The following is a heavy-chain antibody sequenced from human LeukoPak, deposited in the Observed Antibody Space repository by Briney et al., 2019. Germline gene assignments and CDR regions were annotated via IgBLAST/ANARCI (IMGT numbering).Heavy chain of an antibody. CDR3: ARDRLERDYYYGMDV. CDR2: ICYSGST. J-gene: IGHJ6*02. CDR1: GGSISSYY. D-gene: IGHD1-1*01. Sequence: SETLSLTCTVPGGSISSYYWSWIRQPPGKGLEWIGYICYSGSTNYNPSLKSRVTISVDTSKNQFSLKLSSVTAADTAVYYCARDRLERDYYYGMDVWGQGTTVTVSS. V-gene: IGHV4-59*01.